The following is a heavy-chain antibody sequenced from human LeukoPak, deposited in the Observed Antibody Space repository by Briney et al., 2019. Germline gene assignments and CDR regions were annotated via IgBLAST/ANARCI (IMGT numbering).Heavy chain of an antibody. CDR2: ISGSGGST. CDR3: AKSWYSSGWYGDY. Sequence: GGSLRLSCVGSGFTFRKYAMHWVRQALGKGLEWVAAISGSGGSTYYADSVKGRFTISRDNSKNTLYLQMNSLRAEDTAVYYCAKSWYSSGWYGDYWGQGTLVTVSS. J-gene: IGHJ4*02. V-gene: IGHV3-23*01. CDR1: GFTFRKYA. D-gene: IGHD6-19*01.